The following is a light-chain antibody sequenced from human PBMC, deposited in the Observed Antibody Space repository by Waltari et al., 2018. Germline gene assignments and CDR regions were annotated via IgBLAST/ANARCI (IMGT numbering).Light chain of an antibody. Sequence: QTVVTQEPSFSVSPGGTVTLTCGLTSGSVSTNYYPSWYQQTPGQAPRALIYNTYSRSSGVPDRFSGSILGNKAALTSTGAQADDESDYYCVLYLGSDTWVFGGGTKLTVL. V-gene: IGLV8-61*01. CDR3: VLYLGSDTWV. CDR1: SGSVSTNYY. CDR2: NTY. J-gene: IGLJ3*02.